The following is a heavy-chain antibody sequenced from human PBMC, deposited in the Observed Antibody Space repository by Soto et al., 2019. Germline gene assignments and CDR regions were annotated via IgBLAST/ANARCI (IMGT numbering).Heavy chain of an antibody. CDR2: ISSEGATT. CDR3: VKDRYVDY. CDR1: GFTFSSYA. V-gene: IGHV3-64D*06. Sequence: EVQLAESGGGLVQPGGSLRLSCSVSGFTFSSYAMHWVRQAPGKGLEYIASISSEGATTYYADSVKGRFIISRDNSKNTLYLQMSSLRAEDTAVYYCVKDRYVDYWGQGILVTVSS. J-gene: IGHJ4*02.